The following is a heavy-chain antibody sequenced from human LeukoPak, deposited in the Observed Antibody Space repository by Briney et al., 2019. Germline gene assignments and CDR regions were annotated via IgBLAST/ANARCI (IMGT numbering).Heavy chain of an antibody. J-gene: IGHJ4*02. V-gene: IGHV3-30*18. D-gene: IGHD2-15*01. CDR3: AKDFGRIYYFDY. CDR2: ISYDGSNK. CDR1: GFTFSSYG. Sequence: GGSLRLSCAASGFTFSSYGMRWVRQAPGKGLEWVAVISYDGSNKYYADSVKGRFTISRDNSKNTLYLQMNSLRAEDTAVYYCAKDFGRIYYFDYWGQGTLVTVSS.